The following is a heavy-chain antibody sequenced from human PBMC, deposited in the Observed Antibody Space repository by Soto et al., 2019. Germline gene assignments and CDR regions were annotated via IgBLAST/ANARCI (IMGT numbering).Heavy chain of an antibody. J-gene: IGHJ4*02. CDR2: ISYDGSNK. CDR1: GFTFRSYG. Sequence: QVQLVESGGGVVQPGRSLRLSCAASGFTFRSYGMHWVRQAPGKGLEWVAVISYDGSNKYYADSVKGRFTISRDNSKNTLYLQMNSLRAEDTAVYYCAKAATTVPGLWGQGTLVTVSS. D-gene: IGHD4-17*01. CDR3: AKAATTVPGL. V-gene: IGHV3-30*18.